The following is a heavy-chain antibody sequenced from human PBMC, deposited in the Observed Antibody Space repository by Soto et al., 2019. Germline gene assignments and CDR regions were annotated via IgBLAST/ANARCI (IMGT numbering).Heavy chain of an antibody. D-gene: IGHD5-12*01. CDR3: ARGPHRRNTIRRTDPPHNWFDP. CDR2: INHSGST. J-gene: IGHJ5*02. CDR1: GGSFSGYY. V-gene: IGHV4-34*01. Sequence: SETLSLTCAVYGGSFSGYYWSWIRQPPGKGLEWIGEINHSGSTNYNPSLKSRVTISVDTSKNQFSLKLSSVTAADTAVYYCARGPHRRNTIRRTDPPHNWFDPWGQGTLVTVSS.